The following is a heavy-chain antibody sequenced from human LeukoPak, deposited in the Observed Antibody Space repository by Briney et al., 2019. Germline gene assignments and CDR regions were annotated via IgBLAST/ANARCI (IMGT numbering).Heavy chain of an antibody. J-gene: IGHJ2*01. CDR3: AYRYSSWGHWYFDL. CDR1: GXALTTSGVG. Sequence: TLTCTFSGXALTTSGVGVGWXGQPPGKDLEWLSLIYWNDDKRYSPSLKSRLTITKHTSKNQVVLRMTNMDPVDTATYYCAYRYSSWGHWYFDLWGRGTLVTVSS. V-gene: IGHV2-5*01. CDR2: IYWNDDK. D-gene: IGHD6-13*01.